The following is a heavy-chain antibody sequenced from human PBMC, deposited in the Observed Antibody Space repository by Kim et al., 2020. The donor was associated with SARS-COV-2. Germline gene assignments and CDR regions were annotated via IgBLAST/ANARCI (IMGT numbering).Heavy chain of an antibody. CDR1: GFTFSDAW. D-gene: IGHD7-27*01. J-gene: IGHJ4*02. CDR3: TSTLGY. CDR2: IKRKTDGGTT. Sequence: GGSLRLSCAASGFTFSDAWMTWVRQASGKGLEWVGRIKRKTDGGTTDYGAPVKGRFIISRDDSKNTLYLQMNNLKTEDTAVYYCTSTLGYWGQGTLVTV. V-gene: IGHV3-15*01.